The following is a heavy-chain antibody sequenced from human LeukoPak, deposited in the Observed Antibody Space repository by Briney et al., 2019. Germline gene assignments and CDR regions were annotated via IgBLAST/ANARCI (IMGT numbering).Heavy chain of an antibody. Sequence: PSETLSLTCAVYGRSFSGYYWSWIRQPPGKGLEWIGEINHSGSTNYNPSLKSRVTISVDTSKNQFSLKLSSVTAADTAVYYCARRPADELWFGELFEDWGQGTLVTVSS. CDR1: GRSFSGYY. D-gene: IGHD3-10*01. CDR3: ARRPADELWFGELFED. J-gene: IGHJ4*02. V-gene: IGHV4-34*01. CDR2: INHSGST.